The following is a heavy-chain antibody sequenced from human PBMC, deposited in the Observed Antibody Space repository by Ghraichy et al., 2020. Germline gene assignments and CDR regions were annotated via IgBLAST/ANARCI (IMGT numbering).Heavy chain of an antibody. CDR3: ATGYNWNLDY. V-gene: IGHV4-34*01. D-gene: IGHD1-20*01. CDR2: INHSGST. J-gene: IGHJ4*02. Sequence: SETLSLTCAVYGGSFSGYYWSWIRQPPGKGLEWIGEINHSGSTNYNPSLKSRVTISVDTSKSQFSLKLSSVTAADTAVYYCATGYNWNLDYWGQGTLVTVSS. CDR1: GGSFSGYY.